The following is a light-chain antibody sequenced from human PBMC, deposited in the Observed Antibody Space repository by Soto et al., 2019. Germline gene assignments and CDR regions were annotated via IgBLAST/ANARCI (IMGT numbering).Light chain of an antibody. CDR3: SSYADSIVL. Sequence: QSALTQPPSASGSPGQSVTISCTGTSSDVGGYNYVSWYQQHPGKAPKLMISEVSKRPSGVPDRFSGSKSGNTASLTVSGLQAEDEADYCCSSYADSIVLFGGGTQLTVL. V-gene: IGLV2-8*01. J-gene: IGLJ2*01. CDR1: SSDVGGYNY. CDR2: EVS.